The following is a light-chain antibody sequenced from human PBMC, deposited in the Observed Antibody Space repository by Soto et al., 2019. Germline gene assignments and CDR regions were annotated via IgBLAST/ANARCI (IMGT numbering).Light chain of an antibody. Sequence: DIQMTQSPSTLSGSVGDRVTITCRASQTISSWLAWYQQKPGKAPKLLIYAASTLQSGVPSRFSGSESGTDFTLTISCLQSEDFATYYCQQYYNYPITFGQGTRLEIK. V-gene: IGKV1-5*01. CDR1: QTISSW. CDR2: AAS. J-gene: IGKJ5*01. CDR3: QQYYNYPIT.